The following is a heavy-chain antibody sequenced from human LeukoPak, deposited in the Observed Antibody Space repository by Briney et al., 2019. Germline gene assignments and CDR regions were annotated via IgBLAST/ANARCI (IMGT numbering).Heavy chain of an antibody. CDR3: AASRYCSGGDCYSLAFDI. D-gene: IGHD2-15*01. V-gene: IGHV3-64*01. CDR2: ISRTGSST. J-gene: IGHJ3*02. CDR1: GFTFSNYF. Sequence: PGGSLRLSCAASGFTFSNYFMHWVRQAPGKGLEYFSAISRTGSSTYYTNSVKGRFTISRDNSKNTLYLQMGGLRAEDMAVYYCAASRYCSGGDCYSLAFDIRGQGTMVTVSS.